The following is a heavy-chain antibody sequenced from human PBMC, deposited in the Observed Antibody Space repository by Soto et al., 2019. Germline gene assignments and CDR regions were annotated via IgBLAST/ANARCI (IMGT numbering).Heavy chain of an antibody. CDR1: GGSISSYY. J-gene: IGHJ4*02. V-gene: IGHV4-59*13. CDR3: AKDLGGEMATSYFDY. Sequence: SETLSLTCTVSGGSISSYYWSWIRQPPGKGLEWIGYIYYSGSTNYNPSLKSRVTISVDTSKNQFSLKLSSVTAADTAVYYCAKDLGGEMATSYFDYWGQGTLVTVSS. D-gene: IGHD3-16*01. CDR2: IYYSGST.